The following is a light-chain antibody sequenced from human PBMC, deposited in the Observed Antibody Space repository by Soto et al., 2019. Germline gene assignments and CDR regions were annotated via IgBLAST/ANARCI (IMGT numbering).Light chain of an antibody. CDR1: SSDVGGYNY. CDR2: DVS. V-gene: IGLV2-14*01. J-gene: IGLJ2*01. CDR3: SSYTGSSTYVV. Sequence: QSALTQPASVSGSPGQSITISCTGTSSDVGGYNYVSWYQQHPGKAPKLMIYDVSNRPSGVSNRFSGSKSANTASLTISGLHAEDEADDYCSSYTGSSTYVVFGGGTKLTVL.